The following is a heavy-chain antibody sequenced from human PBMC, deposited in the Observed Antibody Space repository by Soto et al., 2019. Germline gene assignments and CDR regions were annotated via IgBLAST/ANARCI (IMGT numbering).Heavy chain of an antibody. D-gene: IGHD3-9*01. V-gene: IGHV5-10-1*01. CDR1: GYSFTSYW. CDR3: ASHPSYYDILTGPYRGFDY. Sequence: PGESLKISCKGSGYSFTSYWISWVRQMPGKGLEWMGRIDPSDSYTNYSPSFQGHVTISADKSISTAYLQWSSLKASDTAMYYCASHPSYYDILTGPYRGFDYWGQGTLVTVSS. CDR2: IDPSDSYT. J-gene: IGHJ4*02.